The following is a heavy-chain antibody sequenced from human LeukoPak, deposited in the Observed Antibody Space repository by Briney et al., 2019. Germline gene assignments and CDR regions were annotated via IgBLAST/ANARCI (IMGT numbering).Heavy chain of an antibody. CDR1: GYTFTSYG. D-gene: IGHD5-12*01. CDR2: ISAYNGNT. V-gene: IGHV1-18*01. CDR3: ASSSESWMFDP. J-gene: IGHJ5*02. Sequence: ASVKVSCKASGYTFTSYGISWVRQAPGQGLERMGWISAYNGNTNYAQKLQGRVTMTTDTSTSTAYMELRSLRSDDTAVYYCASSSESWMFDPWGQGTLVTVSS.